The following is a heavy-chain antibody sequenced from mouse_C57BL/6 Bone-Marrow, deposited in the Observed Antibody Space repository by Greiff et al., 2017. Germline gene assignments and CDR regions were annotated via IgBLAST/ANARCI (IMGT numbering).Heavy chain of an antibody. CDR3: ALTWYFDV. D-gene: IGHD4-1*01. V-gene: IGHV1-85*01. CDR2: IYPRDGST. Sequence: LVESGPELVKPGASVKLSCKASGYTFTSYDINWVKQRPGQGLEWIGLIYPRDGSTKYNEKFKGKATLTVDTSSSTAYMELHSLTSEDSAVYFCALTWYFDVWGTGTTVTVSS. CDR1: GYTFTSYD. J-gene: IGHJ1*03.